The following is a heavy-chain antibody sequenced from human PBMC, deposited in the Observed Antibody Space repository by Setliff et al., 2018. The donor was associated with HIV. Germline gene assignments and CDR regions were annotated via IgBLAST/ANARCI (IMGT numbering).Heavy chain of an antibody. J-gene: IGHJ4*02. CDR2: VSGSGTAT. V-gene: IGHV3-23*01. Sequence: GGSLRLSCEASGFAFSTFDMNWVRHAPGKGLEWVSAVSGSGTATEYADSVKGRFTISRDNSKNALYLEMNNLRAEDTAIYYCAKGLDYVDSSGYSYFRLWGQGTQVTVSS. CDR3: AKGLDYVDSSGYSYFRL. CDR1: GFAFSTFD. D-gene: IGHD3-22*01.